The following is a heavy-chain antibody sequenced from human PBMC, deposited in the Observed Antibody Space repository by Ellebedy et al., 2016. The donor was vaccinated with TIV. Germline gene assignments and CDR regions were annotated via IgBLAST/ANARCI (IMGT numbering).Heavy chain of an antibody. CDR2: INAGNGNT. CDR3: ARAFLLVVAATDNWFDP. CDR1: GYTFTSYA. D-gene: IGHD2-15*01. V-gene: IGHV1-3*01. J-gene: IGHJ5*02. Sequence: ASVKVSCKASGYTFTSYAMHWVRQAPGQRLEWMGWINAGNGNTKYSQKFQSRVTITRDTSASTAYMELSSLRSEDTAVYYCARAFLLVVAATDNWFDPWGQGTLVTVSS.